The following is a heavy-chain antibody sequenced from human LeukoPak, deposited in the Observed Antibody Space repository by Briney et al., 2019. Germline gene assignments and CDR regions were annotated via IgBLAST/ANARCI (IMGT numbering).Heavy chain of an antibody. Sequence: SVKVSCKASGGTFSSYAISWVRQAPGQGLEWMGRIIPIFGIANYAQKFQGRVTITADKSTSTAYMELGSLRSEDTAVYYCARTPNYYDSSGYYSRAYYYYGMDVWGQGTTVTVSS. V-gene: IGHV1-69*04. CDR1: GGTFSSYA. CDR2: IIPIFGIA. J-gene: IGHJ6*02. D-gene: IGHD3-22*01. CDR3: ARTPNYYDSSGYYSRAYYYYGMDV.